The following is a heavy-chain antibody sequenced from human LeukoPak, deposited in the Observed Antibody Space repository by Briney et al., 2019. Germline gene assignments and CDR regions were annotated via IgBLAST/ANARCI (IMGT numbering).Heavy chain of an antibody. V-gene: IGHV3-48*03. J-gene: IGHJ4*02. CDR2: ISSSGSTI. CDR1: GFTFSSYE. CDR3: AREAASGYYHEVDY. D-gene: IGHD3-3*01. Sequence: PGGSLRPSCAASGFTFSSYEMNWVRQAPGKGLEWVSYISSSGSTIYYADSVKGRFTISRDNAKNSLYLQMNSLRAEDTAVYYCAREAASGYYHEVDYWGQGTLVTVSS.